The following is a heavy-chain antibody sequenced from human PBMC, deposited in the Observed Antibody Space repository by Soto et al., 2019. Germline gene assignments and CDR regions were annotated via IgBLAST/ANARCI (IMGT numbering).Heavy chain of an antibody. J-gene: IGHJ5*02. CDR2: IYHSGST. CDR1: GGSISSGGYS. CDR3: ARVPGP. Sequence: PSETLSLTCAVSGGSISSGGYSWSWTRQPPGKGLEWIGYIYHSGSTYYNPSLKSRVTISVDRSKNQFSLKLSSVTAADTAVYYCARVPGPWGQGTLVTVSS. V-gene: IGHV4-30-2*01.